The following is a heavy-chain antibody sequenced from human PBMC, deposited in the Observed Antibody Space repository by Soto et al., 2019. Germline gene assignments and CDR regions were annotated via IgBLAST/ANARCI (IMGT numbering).Heavy chain of an antibody. D-gene: IGHD4-17*01. J-gene: IGHJ5*02. V-gene: IGHV4-59*01. CDR1: GGSISNYY. Sequence: SETLSLTCTFSGGSISNYYWSLIRHPPGKKLEWIGYIYYSGSTNYNPSLKSRVTISVDTSKNQFSLKLYSVTTADTAMYYCARLPWADYGGIFDPWGQGTLVTVSS. CDR3: ARLPWADYGGIFDP. CDR2: IYYSGST.